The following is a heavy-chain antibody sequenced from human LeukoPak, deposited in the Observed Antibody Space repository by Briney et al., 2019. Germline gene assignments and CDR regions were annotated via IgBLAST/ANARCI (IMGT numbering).Heavy chain of an antibody. J-gene: IGHJ4*02. V-gene: IGHV3-23*01. CDR3: AKVFTPFTPAAPPHLDY. Sequence: GGSLRLSCAASGFTFSSYAMSWVRQAPGKGLEWVSAISGSGGSTYYADSVKGRFTISRDNSKNTLYLQMNSLRAEDTAVYYCAKVFTPFTPAAPPHLDYWGQGTLVTVSS. D-gene: IGHD2-2*01. CDR2: ISGSGGST. CDR1: GFTFSSYA.